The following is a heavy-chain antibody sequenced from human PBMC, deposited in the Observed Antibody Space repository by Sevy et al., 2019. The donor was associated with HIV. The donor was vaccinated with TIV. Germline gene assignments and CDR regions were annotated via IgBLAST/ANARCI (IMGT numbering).Heavy chain of an antibody. CDR1: GFTFSTYG. J-gene: IGHJ6*02. V-gene: IGHV3-30*02. Sequence: GGSLRLSCAASGFTFSTYGMHWVRQAPGKGLEWVAFIRFDGTIKYYTDSVKGRSTISRDNSKNTLYLQMNSLGAEDTAVYFCAKVLHIVVVPAAIDYYYGMDVWGQGTTVTVSS. CDR3: AKVLHIVVVPAAIDYYYGMDV. CDR2: IRFDGTIK. D-gene: IGHD2-2*01.